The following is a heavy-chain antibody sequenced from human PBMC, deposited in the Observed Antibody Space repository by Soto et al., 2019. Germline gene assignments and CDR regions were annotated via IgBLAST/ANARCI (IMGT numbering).Heavy chain of an antibody. D-gene: IGHD6-13*01. Sequence: QAQVVQSGAEVRKPGSSVKLSCKASEGTFNSYAIAWVRQAPGQGLEWMGGIIPYYNTLNYAQKFQDRVTITADDYTTTVYMELSSLRSADTAVYFCARGASRRYPYCFDSWAQGTLVTVSS. CDR3: ARGASRRYPYCFDS. V-gene: IGHV1-69*01. CDR2: IIPYYNTL. CDR1: EGTFNSYA. J-gene: IGHJ4*02.